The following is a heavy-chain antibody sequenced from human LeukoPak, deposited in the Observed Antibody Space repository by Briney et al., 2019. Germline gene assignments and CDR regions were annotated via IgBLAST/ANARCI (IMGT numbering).Heavy chain of an antibody. V-gene: IGHV4-59*01. J-gene: IGHJ3*02. CDR2: IYYSGST. CDR3: ARLLIAAADDAFDI. Sequence: PSETLSLTCTVSGDSISSYYWSWIRQPPGKGLEWIGYIYYSGSTNYNPSLKSRVTISVDTSKNQFSLKLSSVTAADTAVYYCARLLIAAADDAFDIWGQGTMVTVSS. D-gene: IGHD6-13*01. CDR1: GDSISSYY.